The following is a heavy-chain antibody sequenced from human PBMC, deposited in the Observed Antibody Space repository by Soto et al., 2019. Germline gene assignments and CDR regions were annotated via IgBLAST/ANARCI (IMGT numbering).Heavy chain of an antibody. J-gene: IGHJ3*02. CDR2: IYHSGST. CDR1: GGSISSGGYS. V-gene: IGHV4-30-2*01. CDR3: ARDNVGELKLVGAFDI. D-gene: IGHD2-8*02. Sequence: QLQLQESGSGLVKPSQTLSLTCAVSGGSISSGGYSWSWIRQPPGKGLEWIGYIYHSGSTYYNPSLKSRVTISVDRSKNQFSLKLSSVTAADTAVYYCARDNVGELKLVGAFDIWGQGTMVTVSS.